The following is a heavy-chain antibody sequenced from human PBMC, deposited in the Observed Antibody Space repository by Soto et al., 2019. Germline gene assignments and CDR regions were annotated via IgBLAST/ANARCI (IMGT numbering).Heavy chain of an antibody. CDR3: AKGASYGDDRYGDGFDI. D-gene: IGHD4-17*01. J-gene: IGHJ3*02. Sequence: SVKVSCKASGCTFSSYSISWVRQAPGQGLEWMGGIIPIFGTANYAQKFQGRVTITADESTSTAYMELSSLRSEDTAVYYCAKGASYGDDRYGDGFDIWGQGTMVTVSS. V-gene: IGHV1-69*13. CDR2: IIPIFGTA. CDR1: GCTFSSYS.